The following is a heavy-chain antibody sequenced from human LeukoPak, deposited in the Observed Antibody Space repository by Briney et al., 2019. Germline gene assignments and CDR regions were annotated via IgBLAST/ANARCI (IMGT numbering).Heavy chain of an antibody. Sequence: ASVKVSCKASGYTFTGYYMHWVRQAPGQGLEWMGWINPNSRGTNYAQKFQGRVTMTRDTSISTAYMELSRLRSDDTAVYYCAREVRQWLVPDNWFDPWGQGTLVTVSS. V-gene: IGHV1-2*02. CDR3: AREVRQWLVPDNWFDP. CDR1: GYTFTGYY. D-gene: IGHD6-19*01. CDR2: INPNSRGT. J-gene: IGHJ5*02.